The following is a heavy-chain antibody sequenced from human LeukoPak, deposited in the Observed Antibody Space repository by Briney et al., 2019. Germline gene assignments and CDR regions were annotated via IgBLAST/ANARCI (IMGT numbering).Heavy chain of an antibody. CDR1: GGTFSSYA. CDR2: IIPIFGTA. D-gene: IGHD3-3*01. CDR3: ASGVDGAADAFDI. J-gene: IGHJ3*02. V-gene: IGHV1-69*05. Sequence: GSSVKLSCKASGGTFSSYAISWVRQAPGQGLEWMGGIIPIFGTANHAQKFQARVTITTDESTSTAYMELSSLRSEDTAVYYCASGVDGAADAFDIWGQGTMVTVSS.